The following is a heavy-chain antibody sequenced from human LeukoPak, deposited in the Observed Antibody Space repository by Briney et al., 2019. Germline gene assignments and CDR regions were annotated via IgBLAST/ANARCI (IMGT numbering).Heavy chain of an antibody. V-gene: IGHV3-30*04. CDR2: ISYDGTNK. D-gene: IGHD6-19*01. J-gene: IGHJ3*02. Sequence: GGSLRLSCTASGFTFSTFAMHWVRQAPGKGLEWVAVISYDGTNKNYADSVKGRFTISRDNSKNTMYLQMNSLRAEDTAVYFCVRDSSGPIWGQGTMVTVSS. CDR3: VRDSSGPI. CDR1: GFTFSTFA.